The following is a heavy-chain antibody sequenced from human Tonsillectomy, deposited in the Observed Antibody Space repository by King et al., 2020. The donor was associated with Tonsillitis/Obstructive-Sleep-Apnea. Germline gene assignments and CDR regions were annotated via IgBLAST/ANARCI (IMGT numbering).Heavy chain of an antibody. CDR2: IYYSGYT. D-gene: IGHD1-1*01. J-gene: IGHJ5*02. Sequence: QLQESGPGLVKPSETLSLSCTVSGGSISNYYWNWIRQPPGKGLEWIGYIYYSGYTSYNPSLRSRVTISVDTSKNQFSLKLTSVTAADTAVYYCARVRSHIWSVLDWFDPGRQGPLVTVSS. CDR3: ARVRSHIWSVLDWFDP. CDR1: GGSISNYY. V-gene: IGHV4-59*01.